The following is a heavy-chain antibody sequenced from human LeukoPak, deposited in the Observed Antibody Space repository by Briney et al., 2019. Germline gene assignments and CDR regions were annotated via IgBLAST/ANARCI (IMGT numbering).Heavy chain of an antibody. CDR3: ARRPVDYGGNRPFDY. D-gene: IGHD4-23*01. CDR1: GFSLSTRGVG. CDR2: ICRDDDK. Sequence: SGPTLVKPTQTLTLTCTFSGFSLSTRGVGVGWIRQPPGKALEWLALICRDDDKRYSPSLKSRLTITKDTSKNQVVLTMTNMDPVDTATYYCARRPVDYGGNRPFDYWGPGTLVTVSS. J-gene: IGHJ4*02. V-gene: IGHV2-5*02.